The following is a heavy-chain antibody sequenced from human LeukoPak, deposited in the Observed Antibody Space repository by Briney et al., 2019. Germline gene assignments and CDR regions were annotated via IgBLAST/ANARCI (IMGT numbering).Heavy chain of an antibody. CDR2: IYWDDDK. CDR1: GFSLSTSGVG. D-gene: IGHD3-9*01. V-gene: IGHV2-5*02. J-gene: IGHJ5*02. CDR3: AHTQTGVVWYWLFSYNWFDP. Sequence: SGPTLVNPTQTLTLTCTFSGFSLSTSGVGVGWIRQPPGKALEWLALIYWDDDKRYSPSLKSRLTITKDTSKNQVVLTMTNMDPVDTATYYCAHTQTGVVWYWLFSYNWFDPWGQGTLVTVSS.